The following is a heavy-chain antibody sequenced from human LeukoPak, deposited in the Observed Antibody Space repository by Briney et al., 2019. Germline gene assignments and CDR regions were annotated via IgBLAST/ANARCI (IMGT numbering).Heavy chain of an antibody. CDR3: VRAAAGKYFFDY. CDR2: IRNKANSYTT. V-gene: IGHV3-72*01. CDR1: GVTFSDHY. Sequence: PGGSLRLSCAASGVTFSDHYMDWVRQAPGKGLEWVGRIRNKANSYTTEYAASVKGRFTISRDDSKTSLYLQMDSLQTEDTAVYYCVRAAAGKYFFDYWGQGTLVTVSS. D-gene: IGHD6-13*01. J-gene: IGHJ4*02.